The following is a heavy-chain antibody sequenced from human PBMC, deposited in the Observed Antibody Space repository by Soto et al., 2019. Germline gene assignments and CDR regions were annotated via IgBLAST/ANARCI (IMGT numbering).Heavy chain of an antibody. CDR2: IYPGDSDT. V-gene: IGHV5-51*01. Sequence: PGESLKISCKGSGYSFTSYWIGWVRQMPGKGLEWMGIIYPGDSDTRYSPSFQGQVTISADKSISTAYLQWSSLKASDTAMYYCARGASGEDYGSRRLYGMDGWGQGTSVTCSS. J-gene: IGHJ6*02. CDR1: GYSFTSYW. CDR3: ARGASGEDYGSRRLYGMDG. D-gene: IGHD3-10*01.